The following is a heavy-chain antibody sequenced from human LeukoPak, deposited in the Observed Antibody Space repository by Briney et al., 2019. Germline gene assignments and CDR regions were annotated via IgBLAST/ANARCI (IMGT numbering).Heavy chain of an antibody. CDR1: GVSISSYY. D-gene: IGHD2-21*01. V-gene: IGHV4-59*01. Sequence: SETLSLICTVSGVSISSYYWSWIRQPPGKGLEWIGYIDYSGSTNYKPSLKRRVTISLDTSKNQFSLKLSSVTAADTAVYYCARGPYSGGAFDIWGQGTMVTVSS. CDR2: IDYSGST. J-gene: IGHJ3*02. CDR3: ARGPYSGGAFDI.